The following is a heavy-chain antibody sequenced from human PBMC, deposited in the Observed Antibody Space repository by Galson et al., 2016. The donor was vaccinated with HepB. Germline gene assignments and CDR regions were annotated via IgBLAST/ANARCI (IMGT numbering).Heavy chain of an antibody. CDR1: GFTFRNCD. CDR2: IGSTSNYI. J-gene: IGHJ6*04. Sequence: SLRLSCAASGFTFRNCDMTWVRQAPGKGLEWVASIGSTSNYIYYADSVRGRFTISRDTASNSLYLQMGSLRAEDTALYYCARDPQLNNLRNGYMYFWGKGTTVPVPP. V-gene: IGHV3-21*01. CDR3: ARDPQLNNLRNGYMYF. D-gene: IGHD5-24*01.